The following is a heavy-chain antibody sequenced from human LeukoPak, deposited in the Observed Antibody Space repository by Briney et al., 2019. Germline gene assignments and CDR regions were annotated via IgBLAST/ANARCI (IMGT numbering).Heavy chain of an antibody. CDR3: ARGSLLLWFEKDYFDY. D-gene: IGHD3-10*01. V-gene: IGHV1-18*04. CDR1: GYTFTSYG. J-gene: IGHJ4*02. Sequence: ASVKVSCKASGYTFTSYGISWVRQAPGQGLEWMGWISAYNGNTNYAQKLQGRVTMTTDTSTSTAYMELRSLRSDDTAVYYCARGSLLLWFEKDYFDYWGQGTLVTVSS. CDR2: ISAYNGNT.